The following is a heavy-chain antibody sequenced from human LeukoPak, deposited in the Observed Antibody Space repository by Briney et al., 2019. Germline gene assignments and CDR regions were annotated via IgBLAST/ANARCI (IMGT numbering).Heavy chain of an antibody. D-gene: IGHD6-13*01. Sequence: SETLSLTCAVYGGSFSGYYWSWIRQPPGKGLEWIGDINHSGSTNYNPSLKSRVTISVDTSKNQFSLKLSSVTAADTAVYYCSRDSARIAAAPRYARYYGMDVWGQGTTVTVSS. CDR2: INHSGST. CDR3: SRDSARIAAAPRYARYYGMDV. V-gene: IGHV4-34*01. J-gene: IGHJ6*02. CDR1: GGSFSGYY.